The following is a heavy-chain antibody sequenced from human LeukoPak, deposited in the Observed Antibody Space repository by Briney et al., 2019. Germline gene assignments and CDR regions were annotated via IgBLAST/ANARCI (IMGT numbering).Heavy chain of an antibody. CDR3: AREDGYKRFDY. V-gene: IGHV4-30-4*01. Sequence: SQTLSLTCTVSGGSISSGDYYWSWIRQPPGKGLKWIGYIYYSGSTYYNPSLKSRVTISVDTSKNQFSLKLSSVTAADTAVYYCAREDGYKRFDYWGQGTLVTVSS. D-gene: IGHD5-24*01. J-gene: IGHJ4*02. CDR1: GGSISSGDYY. CDR2: IYYSGST.